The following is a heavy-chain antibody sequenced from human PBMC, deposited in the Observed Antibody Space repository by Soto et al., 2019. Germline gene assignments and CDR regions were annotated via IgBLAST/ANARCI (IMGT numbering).Heavy chain of an antibody. CDR2: ISHSGKTI. CDR1: GFTFRDYD. Sequence: PGGSLRLSCATSGFTFRDYDFSWSRQPPGTGLERVSYISHSGKTIYYSDSVKRRLTTSRDDAKNTLYLQMNTLIAEDTAMYYCTRRDSGAFDVWGHGTMVTVSS. CDR3: TRRDSGAFDV. J-gene: IGHJ3*01. V-gene: IGHV3-11*01.